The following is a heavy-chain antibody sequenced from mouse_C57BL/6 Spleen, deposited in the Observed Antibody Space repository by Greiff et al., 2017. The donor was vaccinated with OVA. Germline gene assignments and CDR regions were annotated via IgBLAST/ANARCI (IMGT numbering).Heavy chain of an antibody. CDR1: GYTFTSYW. J-gene: IGHJ3*01. Sequence: GAELVKPGASVQLSCKASGYTFTSYWMHWVKQRPGQGLEWIGMIHPNSGSTNYNEKFKSKATLTVDKSSSTAYMQLSSLPSEDSAVYYCARDDGNYVAYWGQGTLVTVSA. CDR3: ARDDGNYVAY. D-gene: IGHD2-3*01. V-gene: IGHV1-64*01. CDR2: IHPNSGST.